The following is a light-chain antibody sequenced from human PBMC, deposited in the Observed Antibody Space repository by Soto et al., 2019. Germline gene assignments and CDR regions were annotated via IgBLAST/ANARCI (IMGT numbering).Light chain of an antibody. J-gene: IGKJ1*01. Sequence: EIVLTQSPGTLSLSLGERATLSCRASQSLTSNYLAWHQQKPGQAPRLLIYGASSRATGIPDRFSGSGSETDFTLTISRLEAEDSAVYYCQQRSNWPRTFGQGTKVEIK. CDR3: QQRSNWPRT. CDR1: QSLTSNY. CDR2: GAS. V-gene: IGKV3D-20*02.